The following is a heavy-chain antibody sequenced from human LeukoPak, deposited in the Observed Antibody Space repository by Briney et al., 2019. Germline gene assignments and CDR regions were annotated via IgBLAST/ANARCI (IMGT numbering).Heavy chain of an antibody. CDR1: GGSFSGYY. J-gene: IGHJ4*02. D-gene: IGHD2-15*01. CDR2: IYHSGST. V-gene: IGHV4-34*01. CDR3: ARGGGGYCSGGSCYSYYFDY. Sequence: SETLSLTCAVSGGSFSGYYWGWIRQPPGKGLEWSWEIYHSGSTNYNPSLKSRVTISVDTSKNQFSLKLSSVTAADTAVYYCARGGGGYCSGGSCYSYYFDYWGQGTLVTVSS.